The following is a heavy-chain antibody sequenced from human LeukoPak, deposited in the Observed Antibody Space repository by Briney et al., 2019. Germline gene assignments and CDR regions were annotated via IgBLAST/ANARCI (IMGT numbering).Heavy chain of an antibody. CDR1: GYTFTSYG. V-gene: IGHV1-18*01. CDR3: ARDGAANIPRFDP. J-gene: IGHJ5*02. CDR2: TNGYNGNT. Sequence: ASVKVSCKASGYTFTSYGISWVRQAPGQGLEWMGWTNGYNGNTHYAQKLQGRVTMTTDTSTSTAYMEMRSLRSDDTAVYYCARDGAANIPRFDPWGQGTLVTVSS. D-gene: IGHD1-26*01.